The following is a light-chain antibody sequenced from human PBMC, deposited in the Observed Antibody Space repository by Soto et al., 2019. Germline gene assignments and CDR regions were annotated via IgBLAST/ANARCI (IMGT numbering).Light chain of an antibody. Sequence: DILITQSPFSLPSSPLDTFTITCRASQSISSYLNWYQQEPGKAPKLLIYAASSLQSGVPSRFSGSGSGTDFTLTISSLQPEDFATYYCQQSYSTPITFGQGTRLEIK. CDR3: QQSYSTPIT. V-gene: IGKV1-39*01. CDR2: AAS. CDR1: QSISSY. J-gene: IGKJ5*01.